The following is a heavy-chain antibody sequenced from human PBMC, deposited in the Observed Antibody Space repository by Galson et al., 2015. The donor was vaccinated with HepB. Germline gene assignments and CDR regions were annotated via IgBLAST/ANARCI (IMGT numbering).Heavy chain of an antibody. CDR1: GFTFSSYA. CDR3: ARELLGGYSYGYFDY. V-gene: IGHV3-30-3*01. CDR2: ISYDGSNK. D-gene: IGHD5-18*01. J-gene: IGHJ4*02. Sequence: SLRLSCAASGFTFSSYAMHWVRQAPGKGLEWVAVISYDGSNKYYADPVKGRFTISRDNSKNTLSLQMSSLRAEDTAIYYCARELLGGYSYGYFDYWGQGTLVTVSS.